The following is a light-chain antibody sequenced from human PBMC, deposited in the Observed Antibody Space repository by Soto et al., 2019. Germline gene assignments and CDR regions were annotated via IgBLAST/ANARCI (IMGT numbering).Light chain of an antibody. CDR2: AAS. CDR3: KQLNSYQIT. Sequence: IQWPPSPSSLSASVVYIFPITCLASHGISSYLAWYQQKPGKAPKILIYAASTLQSGVKSRFSGSGSGTDFTLTISSMQPEDFATYYCKQLNSYQITCGQGTRREIK. CDR1: HGISSY. J-gene: IGKJ5*01. V-gene: IGKV1-9*01.